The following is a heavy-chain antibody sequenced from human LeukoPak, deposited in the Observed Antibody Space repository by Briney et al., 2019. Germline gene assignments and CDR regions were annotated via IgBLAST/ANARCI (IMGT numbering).Heavy chain of an antibody. Sequence: ASVKVSCKASGYTFTSYDINWVRQATGQGLEWMGWVNPNSGNTGYAQKFQGRVTMTRNTSISTAYMELSSLRSEDTAVYYCARGPYDFWSGYYPIYYYYGMDVWGQGTTVTVSS. CDR2: VNPNSGNT. V-gene: IGHV1-8*01. D-gene: IGHD3-3*01. J-gene: IGHJ6*02. CDR1: GYTFTSYD. CDR3: ARGPYDFWSGYYPIYYYYGMDV.